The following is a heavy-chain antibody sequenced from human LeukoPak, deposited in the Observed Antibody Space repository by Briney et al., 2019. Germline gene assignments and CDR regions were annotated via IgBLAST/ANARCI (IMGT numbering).Heavy chain of an antibody. Sequence: SGGSLRPSCAASGFTFSTYWMTWVRQAPGKGLEWVANIKGDGSEKNYVDSVKGRFTISRDNAKNSLYLQMNNLRAEDTAVYYCARGRGNEYWGQGTLVTVSS. CDR2: IKGDGSEK. CDR3: ARGRGNEY. J-gene: IGHJ4*02. D-gene: IGHD3-16*01. V-gene: IGHV3-7*04. CDR1: GFTFSTYW.